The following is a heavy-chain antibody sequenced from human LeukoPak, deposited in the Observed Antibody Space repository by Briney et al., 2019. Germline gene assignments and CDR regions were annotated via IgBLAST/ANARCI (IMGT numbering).Heavy chain of an antibody. CDR3: ARATGQYYDFWSGYYRTPSPPYYFDY. V-gene: IGHV4-34*01. D-gene: IGHD3-3*01. J-gene: IGHJ4*02. CDR1: GGSFSGYY. CDR2: INHSGST. Sequence: PSETLSLTCAVYGGSFSGYYWSWIRQPPGKGLEWIGEINHSGSTNYNPSLKSRVTISVDTSKNQFSLKLSSVTAADTAVYYCARATGQYYDFWSGYYRTPSPPYYFDYWGQGTLVTVSS.